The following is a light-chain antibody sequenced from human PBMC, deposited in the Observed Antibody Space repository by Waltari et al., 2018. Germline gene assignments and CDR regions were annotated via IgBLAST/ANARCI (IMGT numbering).Light chain of an antibody. CDR1: QNVINNY. CDR3: QQHGSFPRT. J-gene: IGKJ1*01. V-gene: IGKV3-20*01. Sequence: EMVLMKSPGTLSLSPGERATLSCRTSQNVINNYLAWFQQKPGQVPSLLIYATSHRATGIPDRFSGSGSGTDFTLTISRLEPEDFAVYSCQQHGSFPRTFGQGTKVEI. CDR2: ATS.